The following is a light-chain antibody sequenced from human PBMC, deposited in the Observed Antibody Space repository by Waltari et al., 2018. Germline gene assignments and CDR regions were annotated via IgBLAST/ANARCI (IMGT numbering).Light chain of an antibody. J-gene: IGLJ2*01. Sequence: QSALTQPRSVSGSPGQSVTISCTGTSSDVGYYNYVSWYQQQPGKAPKVIIYDVNERPSGVPDRFSGPQSGNTASLTISGLQAEDEADYYCCSYAGNYLRVFGGGTKLTVL. CDR2: DVN. CDR1: SSDVGYYNY. V-gene: IGLV2-11*01. CDR3: CSYAGNYLRV.